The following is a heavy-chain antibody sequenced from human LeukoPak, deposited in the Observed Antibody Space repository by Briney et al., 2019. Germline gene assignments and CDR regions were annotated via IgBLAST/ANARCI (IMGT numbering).Heavy chain of an antibody. V-gene: IGHV4-34*01. D-gene: IGHD3-10*01. J-gene: IGHJ5*02. Sequence: PSETLSLTCAVYGGSFSGYYWSWIRQPPGKGLEWIGEINHSGSTNYNPSLKSRVTISVDTSKNQFSLKLSSVTAADTAVYYCARGDYGSGSYTVSWGQGTLVTVPS. CDR3: ARGDYGSGSYTVS. CDR2: INHSGST. CDR1: GGSFSGYY.